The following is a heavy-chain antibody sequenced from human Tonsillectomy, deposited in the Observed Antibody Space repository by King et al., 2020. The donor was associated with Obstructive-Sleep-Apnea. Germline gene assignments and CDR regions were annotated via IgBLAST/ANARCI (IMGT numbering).Heavy chain of an antibody. V-gene: IGHV4-4*07. CDR2: IYTSEST. Sequence: VQLQESGPGLVKPSETLSLICTVSGGSIRSYYWSWIRQPAGKGLEWIGRIYTSESTDYSPSLKSRVTMSVDTSKNQFSLKLNSVTAADTAVYYCARASDYDWGLGMGFDYWGPGTLVTVSS. CDR3: ARASDYDWGLGMGFDY. CDR1: GGSIRSYY. D-gene: IGHD5-12*01. J-gene: IGHJ4*02.